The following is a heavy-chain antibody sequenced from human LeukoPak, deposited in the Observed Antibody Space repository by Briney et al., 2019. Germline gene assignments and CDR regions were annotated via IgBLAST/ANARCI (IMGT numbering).Heavy chain of an antibody. J-gene: IGHJ6*02. CDR2: ISGSGGST. CDR3: AKDAGYSYTYYYGMDV. CDR1: GFTFSSYA. D-gene: IGHD5-18*01. Sequence: GGSLRLSCAASGFTFSSYAMSWVRQAPGKGLEWVSAISGSGGSTYYADSVKGRFTISRDNSKNTLYLQMNSLRAEDTAVYYCAKDAGYSYTYYYGMDVWGQGTTVTVSS. V-gene: IGHV3-23*01.